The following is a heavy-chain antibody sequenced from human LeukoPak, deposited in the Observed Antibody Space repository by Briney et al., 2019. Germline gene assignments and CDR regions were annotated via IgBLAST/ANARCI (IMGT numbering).Heavy chain of an antibody. J-gene: IGHJ5*02. CDR1: GGSISSYY. CDR3: ARRFGQQLVRGPPWFDP. D-gene: IGHD6-13*01. Sequence: SETLSLTCTVSGGSISSYYWSWIRQPAGKGLEWIGCIYTSGSTNYNPSLKSRVTISVDTSKNQFSLKLSSVTAADTAVYYCARRFGQQLVRGPPWFDPWGQGVLVTVSS. CDR2: IYTSGST. V-gene: IGHV4-4*08.